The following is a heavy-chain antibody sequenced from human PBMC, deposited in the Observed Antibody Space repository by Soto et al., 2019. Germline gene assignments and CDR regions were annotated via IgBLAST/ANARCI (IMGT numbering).Heavy chain of an antibody. Sequence: GGSLRLSCAASGFTFSSYAMSWVSQAPGKGLEWVSAISGSGGSTYYADSVKGRFTISRDNSKNTLYLQMNSRRAEDTAVFYCAKDLYSSGLGWFDPWGRGTVVTV. CDR3: AKDLYSSGLGWFDP. CDR1: GFTFSSYA. J-gene: IGHJ5*02. CDR2: ISGSGGST. D-gene: IGHD6-19*01. V-gene: IGHV3-23*01.